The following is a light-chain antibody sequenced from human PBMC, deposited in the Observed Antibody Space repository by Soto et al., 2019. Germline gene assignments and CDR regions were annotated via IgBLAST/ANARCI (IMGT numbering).Light chain of an antibody. CDR3: SSYTSSSTLV. CDR2: EVS. J-gene: IGLJ1*01. Sequence: QSALTQPASVSGSPGQSITISCTGTSSDVGGYNYVSWYQQHPGKAPKLMIYEVSNRHSGVSNRFSVSKSGNTASLTISGLQAEDEADYYCSSYTSSSTLVFGTGPKLTVL. V-gene: IGLV2-14*01. CDR1: SSDVGGYNY.